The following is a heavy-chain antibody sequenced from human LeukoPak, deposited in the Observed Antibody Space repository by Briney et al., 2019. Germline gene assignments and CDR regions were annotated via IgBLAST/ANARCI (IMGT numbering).Heavy chain of an antibody. V-gene: IGHV3-72*01. Sequence: GGSLRLSCAASGFTFSDHYMDWVRQPPGKGLEWVGRTRNRANSYTAEYAASVKGRFTISRDDSKNSLYLQMNSLKTEDTAVYYCARVKVEWELLQIAFDIWGQGTMVTVSS. D-gene: IGHD1-26*01. CDR1: GFTFSDHY. CDR2: TRNRANSYTA. CDR3: ARVKVEWELLQIAFDI. J-gene: IGHJ3*02.